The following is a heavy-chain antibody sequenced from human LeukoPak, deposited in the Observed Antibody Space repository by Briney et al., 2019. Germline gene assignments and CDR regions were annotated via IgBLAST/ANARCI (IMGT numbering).Heavy chain of an antibody. D-gene: IGHD3-16*01. CDR3: ARDTFFFDP. CDR1: GGSFSGYY. J-gene: IGHJ5*02. V-gene: IGHV4-59*01. CDR2: IYYSGST. Sequence: PSETLSLTCAVYGGSFSGYYWSWIRQPPGKGLEWIGYIYYSGSTNYNPSLKSRVTISVDTSKNQFSLKLSSVTAADTAVYYCARDTFFFDPWGQGTLVTVSS.